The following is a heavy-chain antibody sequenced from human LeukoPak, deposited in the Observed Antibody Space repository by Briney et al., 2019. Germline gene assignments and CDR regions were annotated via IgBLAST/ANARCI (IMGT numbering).Heavy chain of an antibody. J-gene: IGHJ4*02. CDR3: AREPRLAVY. V-gene: IGHV3-11*01. CDR1: GFAFSDYY. D-gene: IGHD6-19*01. CDR2: ISGSGDSI. Sequence: TGGSLSLSCAGSGFAFSDYYMTWIRQAPGRGLEFISYISGSGDSIVYADSVKGRFTISRDNAKNSLYLQMNSLRDEDTAVYYCAREPRLAVYWGQGTLVTVSS.